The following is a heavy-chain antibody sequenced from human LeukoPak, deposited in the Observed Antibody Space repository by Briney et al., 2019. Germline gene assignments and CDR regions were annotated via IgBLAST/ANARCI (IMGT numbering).Heavy chain of an antibody. V-gene: IGHV4-4*09. Sequence: SETLSLTCTVSGGSISSYYWSWIRQPPGKGLEWIGYIYTSGSTNYNPSLKSRVTISVDTSKNQFSLKLSSVTAADTAVYYCATHGRKLAEFEYWGQGTLVTVSS. CDR3: ATHGRKLAEFEY. CDR2: IYTSGST. CDR1: GGSISSYY. D-gene: IGHD3-3*02. J-gene: IGHJ4*02.